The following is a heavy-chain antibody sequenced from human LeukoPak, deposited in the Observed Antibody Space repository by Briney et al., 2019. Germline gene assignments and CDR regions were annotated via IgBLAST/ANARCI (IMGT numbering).Heavy chain of an antibody. V-gene: IGHV4-34*01. Sequence: PSETLSGTSAVYGGSFSRYYAIWIRQPPGQGLEWIGEINHSGSTNYNPSLKSRVTISVDTSKNQFSLKLSSVTDADPAVYYCARGGSWLQCLDWGQETLVTVSS. CDR1: GGSFSRYY. CDR3: ARGGSWLQCLD. J-gene: IGHJ4*02. CDR2: INHSGST. D-gene: IGHD5-24*01.